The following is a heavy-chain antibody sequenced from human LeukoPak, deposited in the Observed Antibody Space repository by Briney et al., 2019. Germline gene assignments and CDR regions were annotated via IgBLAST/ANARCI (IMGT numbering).Heavy chain of an antibody. Sequence: GRSLRLSCAASGFTFSSYGMHWVRQAPGKGLEWVAVIWYDGSNKYYADSAKGRFTISRDNSKNTLYLQMNSLRAEDTAVYYCAKRYCSGGSCYSFRGDWFDPWGQGTLVTVSS. J-gene: IGHJ5*02. CDR1: GFTFSSYG. V-gene: IGHV3-33*06. D-gene: IGHD2-15*01. CDR3: AKRYCSGGSCYSFRGDWFDP. CDR2: IWYDGSNK.